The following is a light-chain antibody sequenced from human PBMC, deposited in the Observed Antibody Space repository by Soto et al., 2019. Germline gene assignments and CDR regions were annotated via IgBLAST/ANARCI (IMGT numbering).Light chain of an antibody. Sequence: QSALTQPASVSGSPGQSITISCTGTSSDVGGYNYVSWYQQHPGKAPKLMIYDVSNRPSGVSNRFSGSKSGNTASLTISGLQAEDEADYYCSSYTSSSTDFGTGTRSPS. J-gene: IGLJ1*01. CDR1: SSDVGGYNY. V-gene: IGLV2-14*01. CDR3: SSYTSSSTD. CDR2: DVS.